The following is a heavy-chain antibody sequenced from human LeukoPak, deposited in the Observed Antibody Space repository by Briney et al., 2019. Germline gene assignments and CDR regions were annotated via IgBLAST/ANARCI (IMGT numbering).Heavy chain of an antibody. D-gene: IGHD6-19*01. V-gene: IGHV1-2*02. CDR1: GYTFTGYY. Sequence: ASVKVSCKASGYTFTGYYMHWVRQAPGQGLEWMGWINPNSGGTNYAQKFQGRVTMTRDTSISTAYMELSRLRSDDTAVYYCARNSHDLLGIAVAGIHWFDPWGQGTLVTVSS. CDR2: INPNSGGT. J-gene: IGHJ5*02. CDR3: ARNSHDLLGIAVAGIHWFDP.